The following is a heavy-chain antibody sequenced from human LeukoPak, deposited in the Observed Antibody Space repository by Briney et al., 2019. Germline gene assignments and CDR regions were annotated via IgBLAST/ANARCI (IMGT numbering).Heavy chain of an antibody. CDR2: ISAYNGNT. Sequence: GASVKVSCKASGYTFINYGISWVRQAPGQGLEWMGWISAYNGNTNYAQKLQGRVTMTTDTSTSTAYMELRSLRSDDTAVYYCARDYYDSSGYAEYFQHWGQGTLVTVSS. D-gene: IGHD3-22*01. V-gene: IGHV1-18*01. CDR3: ARDYYDSSGYAEYFQH. J-gene: IGHJ1*01. CDR1: GYTFINYG.